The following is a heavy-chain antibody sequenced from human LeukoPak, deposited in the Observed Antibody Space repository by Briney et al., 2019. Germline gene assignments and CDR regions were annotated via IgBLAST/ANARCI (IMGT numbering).Heavy chain of an antibody. CDR2: IYPGDSDT. CDR3: ARHYNYYDSSGYRYYYYYMDV. J-gene: IGHJ6*03. CDR1: GYSFTSYW. V-gene: IGHV5-51*01. D-gene: IGHD3-22*01. Sequence: GESLKISCKGSGYSFTSYWIGWVRQMPGKGLEWMGIIYPGDSDTRYSPSFEGQVTISADKSISTAFLQCSSLKASHTAMYYCARHYNYYDSSGYRYYYYYMDVWGKGTTVTVSS.